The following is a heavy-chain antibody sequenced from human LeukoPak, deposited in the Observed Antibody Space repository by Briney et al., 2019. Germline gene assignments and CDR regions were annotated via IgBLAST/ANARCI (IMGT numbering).Heavy chain of an antibody. J-gene: IGHJ4*02. CDR1: GYSFTSYW. CDR3: ARHVTPNVLLWFGELS. D-gene: IGHD3-10*01. V-gene: IGHV5-51*01. CDR2: VYPGDSDT. Sequence: GESLKISCKGSGYSFTSYWIGWVRQMPGKGLEWMGIVYPGDSDTRYSPSFQGQVTISADKSITTAYLQWSSLKASDTAMYYCARHVTPNVLLWFGELSWGQGTLVTVSS.